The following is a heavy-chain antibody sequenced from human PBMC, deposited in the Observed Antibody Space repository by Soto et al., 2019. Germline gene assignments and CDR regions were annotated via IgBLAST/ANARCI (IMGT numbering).Heavy chain of an antibody. Sequence: SETLSLTCTVSGGSISSYYWSWIRQPPGKGLEWIGYIYYSGSTNYNPSLKSRVTISVDTSKNQFSLKLSSVTAADTAVYYCARGKYYYDSSGYYVDAFDIWGQGTMVIVS. J-gene: IGHJ3*02. CDR3: ARGKYYYDSSGYYVDAFDI. CDR1: GGSISSYY. CDR2: IYYSGST. V-gene: IGHV4-59*01. D-gene: IGHD3-22*01.